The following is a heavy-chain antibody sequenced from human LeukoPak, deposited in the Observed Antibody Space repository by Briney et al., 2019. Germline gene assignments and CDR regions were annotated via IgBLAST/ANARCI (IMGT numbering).Heavy chain of an antibody. CDR2: INPNSGGT. D-gene: IGHD3-9*01. CDR1: GYTFTGYY. Sequence: GASVTVSCKASGYTFTGYYMHWVRQAPGQGPEWMGWINPNSGGTNYAQKFQGRVTMTRDTSISTAYMELSRLRSDDTAVYYCARSPSGYHFDYWGQGTLVTVSS. CDR3: ARSPSGYHFDY. J-gene: IGHJ4*02. V-gene: IGHV1-2*02.